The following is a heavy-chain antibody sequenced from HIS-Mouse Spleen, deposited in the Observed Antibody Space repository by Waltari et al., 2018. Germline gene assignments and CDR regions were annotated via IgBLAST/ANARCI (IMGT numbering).Heavy chain of an antibody. Sequence: QVQLQQWGAGLLTPSETLSLPCAVYGGSFSGYDWSWIRQPPGKGLEWIGEINHSGSTNYNPSLKSRVTISVDTSKNQFSLKLSSVTAADTAVYYCARVVKGLQQQLEGNDAFDIWGQGTMVTVSS. CDR2: INHSGST. CDR3: ARVVKGLQQQLEGNDAFDI. CDR1: GGSFSGYD. V-gene: IGHV4-34*01. D-gene: IGHD6-13*01. J-gene: IGHJ3*02.